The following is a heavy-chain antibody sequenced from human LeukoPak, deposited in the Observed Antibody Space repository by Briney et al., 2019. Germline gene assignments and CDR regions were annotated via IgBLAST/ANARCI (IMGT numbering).Heavy chain of an antibody. J-gene: IGHJ4*02. CDR3: ARDSLFSGYDWPYYFDY. CDR1: GFTFSSYS. CDR2: ISSSSSYI. Sequence: GGSLRLSCAASGFTFSSYSMNWVRQAPGKGLEWVSSISSSSSYIYYADSVKGRFTISRDNAKNSLYLQMNSLRAEDTAVYYCARDSLFSGYDWPYYFDYWGQGTLVTVSS. V-gene: IGHV3-21*01. D-gene: IGHD5-12*01.